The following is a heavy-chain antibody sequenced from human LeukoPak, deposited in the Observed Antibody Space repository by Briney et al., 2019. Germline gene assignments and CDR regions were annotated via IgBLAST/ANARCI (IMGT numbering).Heavy chain of an antibody. Sequence: GGSLRLSCAASGFTFDDYAMHWVRQAPGKGLEWVSGISWNSGSIGYADSVKGRFTISRDNAKNSLYLQMNSLRAEDTAVYYCATDNYSSSWYGYYYYGMDVWGQGTTVTVSS. CDR1: GFTFDDYA. D-gene: IGHD6-13*01. V-gene: IGHV3-9*01. CDR3: ATDNYSSSWYGYYYYGMDV. CDR2: ISWNSGSI. J-gene: IGHJ6*02.